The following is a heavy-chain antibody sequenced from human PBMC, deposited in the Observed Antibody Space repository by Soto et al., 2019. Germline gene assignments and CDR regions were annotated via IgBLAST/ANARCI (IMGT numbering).Heavy chain of an antibody. CDR1: GGSISRSHNF. V-gene: IGHV4-39*01. Sequence: QLQLQESGPGLVKPSETLSLTCTVTGGSISRSHNFWGWIRQPQGKGLELIGSIFFSGTNYHNPSLNSLVTLSVDTSKTLFSLNLNSVTAADTACYCCARDYGDYKFYFDYWGQGTLVTVSS. CDR2: IFFSGTN. J-gene: IGHJ4*02. D-gene: IGHD4-17*01. CDR3: ARDYGDYKFYFDY.